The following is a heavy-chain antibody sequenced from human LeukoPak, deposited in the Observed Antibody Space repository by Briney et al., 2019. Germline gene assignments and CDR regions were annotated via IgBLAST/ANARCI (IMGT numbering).Heavy chain of an antibody. CDR2: IYSTGST. V-gene: IGHV4-59*08. CDR1: GGSISNYY. J-gene: IGHJ4*02. CDR3: ARHRSEGSYPLDS. Sequence: SETLSLTCTVSGGSISNYYWSWIRQPPGKGLEWIGHIYSTGSTTYSPSLKSRVIMSADTSKNQFSLKVTSVTAADTAVYYCARHRSEGSYPLDSWGRGALVTVSS.